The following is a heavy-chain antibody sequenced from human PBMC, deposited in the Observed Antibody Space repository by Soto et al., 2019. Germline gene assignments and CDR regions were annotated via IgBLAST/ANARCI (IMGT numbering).Heavy chain of an antibody. J-gene: IGHJ3*01. Sequence: EEQLVESGGDLVQPGGSLRLSCTSSGFALDTYDMNWVRLAPGKDLEWISHIATGGDRIYYADSVKGSFTISMDNARNSLYLQMNSLRDDDTALYYCAGEHVWMFALYDAFNVLGQGTLVTVSS. CDR2: IATGGDRI. V-gene: IGHV3-48*03. D-gene: IGHD3-16*01. CDR1: GFALDTYD. CDR3: AGEHVWMFALYDAFNV.